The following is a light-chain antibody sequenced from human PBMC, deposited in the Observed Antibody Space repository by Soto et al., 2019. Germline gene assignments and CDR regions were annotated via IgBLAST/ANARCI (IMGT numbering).Light chain of an antibody. CDR3: QKYDISPLT. CDR1: QIVSSSY. Sequence: EIVLTQSPGTLSLAPGERATLSCRASQIVSSSYLAWYQQKPGQAPRLLIYGASSRATGIPDKFSGSGSGTDFTMTISRLEPEDVAVYYCQKYDISPLTVGGGPKVEI. V-gene: IGKV3-20*01. J-gene: IGKJ4*01. CDR2: GAS.